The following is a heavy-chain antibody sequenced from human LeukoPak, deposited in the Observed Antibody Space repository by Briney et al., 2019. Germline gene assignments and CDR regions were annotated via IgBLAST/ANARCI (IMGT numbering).Heavy chain of an antibody. V-gene: IGHV3-21*01. CDR1: RFTLSNYS. Sequence: GGSLRLSCAASRFTLSNYSMNWIRQAPGKGLELVSSVSTSGSYIYYADSVKGRFTISRDNAKNSLYLQMNSLRAEDTSVYYCARAETGYSSSWYFDYWGQGTLVTVSS. CDR2: VSTSGSYI. D-gene: IGHD6-13*01. CDR3: ARAETGYSSSWYFDY. J-gene: IGHJ4*02.